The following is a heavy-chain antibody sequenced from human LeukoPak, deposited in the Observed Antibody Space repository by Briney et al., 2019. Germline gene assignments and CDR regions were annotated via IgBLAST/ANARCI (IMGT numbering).Heavy chain of an antibody. V-gene: IGHV3-15*01. CDR2: IQSKPDGGTT. CDR3: ATLTVRGVINI. CDR1: GFTFSNTL. J-gene: IGHJ4*02. D-gene: IGHD3-10*01. Sequence: GGSLRLSCAASGFTFSNTLMNWVRQAPGKGLEWVGRIQSKPDGGTTEYAAPVKGGFTISRDDSKTTLYLQMNSLKTEDTAVYYCATLTVRGVINIWGQGTLVTVSS.